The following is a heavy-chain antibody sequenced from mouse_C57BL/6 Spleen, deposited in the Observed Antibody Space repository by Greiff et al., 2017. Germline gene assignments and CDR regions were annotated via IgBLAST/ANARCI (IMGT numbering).Heavy chain of an antibody. CDR3: AGEVAY. V-gene: IGHV1-54*01. J-gene: IGHJ3*01. CDR2: INPGSGGT. Sequence: VQLKESGAELVRPGTSVKVSCKASGYAFTNYLIEWVKQRPGQGLEWIGVINPGSGGTNYNEKFKGKATLTADKSSSTAYMQLSSLTSEDSAVYFCAGEVAYWGQGTLVTVSA. CDR1: GYAFTNYL.